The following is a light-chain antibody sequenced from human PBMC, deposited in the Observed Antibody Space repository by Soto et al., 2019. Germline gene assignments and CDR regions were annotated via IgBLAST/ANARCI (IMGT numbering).Light chain of an antibody. Sequence: IQMTQSPSSVSASVGDRVTITCRASQDISSWLAWYQQKPGKAPVLLIYEASRLQSGVPSRFSGRGSGTDFTLTINSLQPEDFGTYYCQQDITFPFTFGPGTKVDV. V-gene: IGKV1-12*01. CDR3: QQDITFPFT. CDR2: EAS. J-gene: IGKJ3*01. CDR1: QDISSW.